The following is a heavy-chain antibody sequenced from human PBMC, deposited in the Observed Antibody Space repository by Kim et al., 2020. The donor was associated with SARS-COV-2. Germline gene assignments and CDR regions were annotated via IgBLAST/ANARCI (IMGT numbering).Heavy chain of an antibody. J-gene: IGHJ4*02. CDR1: GFTFSSYW. V-gene: IGHV3-7*03. CDR2: IKQDGSEK. D-gene: IGHD3-3*01. CDR3: ARVRTSFLGVPIGGFDY. Sequence: GGSLRLSCAASGFTFSSYWMSWVRQAPGKGLEWVANIKQDGSEKYYVDSVKGRFTISRDNAKNSLYLQMNSLRAEDTAVYYCARVRTSFLGVPIGGFDYWGQGTLVTVSS.